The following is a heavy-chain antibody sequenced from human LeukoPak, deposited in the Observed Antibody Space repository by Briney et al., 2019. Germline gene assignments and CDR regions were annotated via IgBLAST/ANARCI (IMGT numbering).Heavy chain of an antibody. D-gene: IGHD3-9*01. J-gene: IGHJ4*02. CDR1: GYSFTSYW. CDR3: ARRDILTGYYDYFDY. CDR2: IYPGDSDT. Sequence: GESLKISCKGSGYSFTSYWIGWVRQMPGKGLEWMGIIYPGDSDTRYSPSFQGQVTISADKSISTAYLQWSSLKASDTAMYYCARRDILTGYYDYFDYWGQGTPVTVSS. V-gene: IGHV5-51*01.